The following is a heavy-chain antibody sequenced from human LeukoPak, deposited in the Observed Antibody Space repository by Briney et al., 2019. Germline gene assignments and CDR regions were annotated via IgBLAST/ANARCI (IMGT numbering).Heavy chain of an antibody. J-gene: IGHJ4*02. CDR1: GFTFANGW. CDR3: ATDNSARAY. V-gene: IGHV3-15*01. Sequence: SGGSLRLSCEASGFTFANGWMSWVRQAPGKGLERIGRIKSKADGGTTDYAAVIKDRFSISRDDSKNTLYLQMNSLKTEDTGIYYCATDNSARAYWGQGTLVTVSS. CDR2: IKSKADGGTT.